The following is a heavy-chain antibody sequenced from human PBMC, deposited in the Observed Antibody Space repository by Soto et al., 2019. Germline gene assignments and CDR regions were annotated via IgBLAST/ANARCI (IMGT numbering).Heavy chain of an antibody. D-gene: IGHD3-16*01. Sequence: SETLSLTCTVSGGSISSYYWSWIRQPPGKGLEWIGYIYYSGSTNYNPSLKSRVTISVDTSKNQFSLKLCSVTAADTAGYYCAGGSKADRSIDYWGHGPLVTVSS. V-gene: IGHV4-59*01. CDR1: GGSISSYY. CDR2: IYYSGST. CDR3: AGGSKADRSIDY. J-gene: IGHJ4*01.